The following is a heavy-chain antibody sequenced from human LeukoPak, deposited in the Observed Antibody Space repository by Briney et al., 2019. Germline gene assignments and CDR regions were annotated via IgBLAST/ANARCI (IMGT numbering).Heavy chain of an antibody. CDR1: GFTFSGYA. V-gene: IGHV3-30*01. D-gene: IGHD2-21*02. Sequence: GGSLRLSCAASGFTFSGYAMHWVRQAPGKGLEWVAVISYDGSNKYYADSVKGRFTISRDNSKNTLYLQMNSLRAEDTAVYYCASTAISRGAFDIWGQGTMVTVSS. CDR2: ISYDGSNK. CDR3: ASTAISRGAFDI. J-gene: IGHJ3*02.